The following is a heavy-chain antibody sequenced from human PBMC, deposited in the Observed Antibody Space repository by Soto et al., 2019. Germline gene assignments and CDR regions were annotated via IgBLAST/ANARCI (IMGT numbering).Heavy chain of an antibody. D-gene: IGHD3-9*01. V-gene: IGHV3-21*01. CDR2: ISSSSSYI. Sequence: EVQLVESGGGLVKPGGSLRLSCAASGFTFSNCGMTWVRQAPGKGLEWLSFISSSSSYIYHADSMKGRFTISRDNAQNSLYLQMNSLRAEDTAIYYCAREQGGPFDWLPYYGLDVWGQGTTVTVSS. CDR1: GFTFSNCG. J-gene: IGHJ6*02. CDR3: AREQGGPFDWLPYYGLDV.